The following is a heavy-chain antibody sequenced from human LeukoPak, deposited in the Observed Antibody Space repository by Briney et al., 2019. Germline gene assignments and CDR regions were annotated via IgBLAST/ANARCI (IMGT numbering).Heavy chain of an antibody. CDR1: GFTVSSNY. CDR3: ARVFYYDSSGGDDY. V-gene: IGHV3-66*01. CDR2: IYSGGST. D-gene: IGHD3-22*01. J-gene: IGHJ4*02. Sequence: GGSLRLSCAASGFTVSSNYMSWVRQAPGKGLEWVSVIYSGGSTYYADSVKGRFTIPRDNSKNTLYLQMNSLRAEDTAVYYCARVFYYDSSGGDDYWGQGTLVTVSS.